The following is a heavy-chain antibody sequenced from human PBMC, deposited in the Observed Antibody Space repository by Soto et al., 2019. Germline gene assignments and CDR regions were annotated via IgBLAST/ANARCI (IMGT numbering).Heavy chain of an antibody. J-gene: IGHJ4*02. Sequence: SVKVSWKASGYTFTSYAMHWVRQAPGQRVGWMGWINAGNGYTKYSQKFQGRVPITRDTSASTPYMELSSLRSEDTAVYYCATHPRVNFVAYWGQGTRVTLSS. CDR1: GYTFTSYA. CDR3: ATHPRVNFVAY. V-gene: IGHV1-3*01. D-gene: IGHD1-7*01. CDR2: INAGNGYT.